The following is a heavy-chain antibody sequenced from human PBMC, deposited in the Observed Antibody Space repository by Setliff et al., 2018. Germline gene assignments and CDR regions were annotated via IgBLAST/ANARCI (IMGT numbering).Heavy chain of an antibody. Sequence: GGSLRLSCAASGFTFSSVWMSWVRQAPGKGLEWVANIKQDGSEKYYVDSVKGRFTISRDNAKNSLYLQMNSLRSEDTAVYYCARGDYGDYGEGEAAYWGQGTLVTVSS. CDR3: ARGDYGDYGEGEAAY. CDR1: GFTFSSVW. V-gene: IGHV3-7*03. J-gene: IGHJ4*02. CDR2: IKQDGSEK. D-gene: IGHD4-17*01.